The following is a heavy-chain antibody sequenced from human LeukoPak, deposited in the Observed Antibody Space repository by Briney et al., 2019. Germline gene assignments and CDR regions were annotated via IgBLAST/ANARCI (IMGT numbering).Heavy chain of an antibody. D-gene: IGHD4-23*01. CDR3: ARYYGGYYYYMDV. CDR2: IYRSGRT. Sequence: SETLSLTCAVSGGSISSSNWWSWVRQPPGKGLEWIGEIYRSGRTNYNPSLKSRVIISVDKSKNQFSLKLSSVTAADTAVYYCARYYGGYYYYMDVWGKGTTVTVSS. CDR1: GGSISSSNW. J-gene: IGHJ6*03. V-gene: IGHV4-4*02.